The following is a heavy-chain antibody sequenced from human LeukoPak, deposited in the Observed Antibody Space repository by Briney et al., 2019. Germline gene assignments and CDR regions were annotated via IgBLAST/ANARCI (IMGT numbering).Heavy chain of an antibody. Sequence: TGGSLRLSCAASGFTVSSNYMSWVRQAPGKGLEWVSVIYSGGSTYYADSVKGRFTIPRDNSKNTLYLQMNSLRAEDTAVYYCASRDYDFWSGPPYYYYGMDVWGQGTTVTVSS. J-gene: IGHJ6*02. D-gene: IGHD3-3*01. CDR3: ASRDYDFWSGPPYYYYGMDV. CDR1: GFTVSSNY. CDR2: IYSGGST. V-gene: IGHV3-66*02.